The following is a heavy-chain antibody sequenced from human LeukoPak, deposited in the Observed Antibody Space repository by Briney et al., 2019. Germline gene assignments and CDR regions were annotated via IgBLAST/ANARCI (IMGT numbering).Heavy chain of an antibody. Sequence: GGSLRLSCAASGFTFSSCAMSWVRQALGKGLEWVSAISGSGGSTYYAGSVKGRFTISRDNSKNTLFLQMNSLRAEDTAVYYCAKGTYSSSPRDYWGQGTLVTVPS. CDR2: ISGSGGST. D-gene: IGHD6-6*01. CDR1: GFTFSSCA. V-gene: IGHV3-23*01. J-gene: IGHJ4*02. CDR3: AKGTYSSSPRDY.